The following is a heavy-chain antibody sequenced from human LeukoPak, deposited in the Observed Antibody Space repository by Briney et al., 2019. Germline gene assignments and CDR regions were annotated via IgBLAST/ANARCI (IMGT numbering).Heavy chain of an antibody. D-gene: IGHD6-19*01. CDR3: AGSYSSGFDAFDI. J-gene: IGHJ3*02. CDR1: GGSISSYY. Sequence: SETLSLTCTVSGGSISSYYWSWIRQPPGKGLEWIGYICYSGSTNYNPSLKSRVTISVDTSKNQFSLKLSSVTAADTAVYYCAGSYSSGFDAFDIWGQGTMVTVSS. CDR2: ICYSGST. V-gene: IGHV4-59*01.